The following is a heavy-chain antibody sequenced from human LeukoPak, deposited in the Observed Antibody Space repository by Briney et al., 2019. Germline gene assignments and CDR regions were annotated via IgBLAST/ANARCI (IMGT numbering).Heavy chain of an antibody. CDR2: INAGNGNR. CDR1: GYTFTSYA. J-gene: IGHJ5*02. CDR3: ARENNWFDP. V-gene: IGHV1-3*01. Sequence: ASVKVSCKASGYTFTSYAIHWVRPAPGERLEWMGWINAGNGNRKYSQKFQDRVTITREPSATTAYMELNSLTAEDTAVYYCARENNWFDPWGQGTLVTVSS.